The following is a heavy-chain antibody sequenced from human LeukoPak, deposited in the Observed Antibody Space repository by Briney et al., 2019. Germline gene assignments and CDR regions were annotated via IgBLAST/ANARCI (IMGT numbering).Heavy chain of an antibody. Sequence: SETLSLTCTVSGYSISSGYYWGWIRQPPGKGLEWIGSIYHSGSTYYNPSLKSRVTISVDTSKNQFSLKLSSVTAADTAVYYCARLVIVVESFDYWGQGTLVTVSS. D-gene: IGHD3-22*01. CDR3: ARLVIVVESFDY. V-gene: IGHV4-38-2*02. CDR2: IYHSGST. J-gene: IGHJ4*02. CDR1: GYSISSGYY.